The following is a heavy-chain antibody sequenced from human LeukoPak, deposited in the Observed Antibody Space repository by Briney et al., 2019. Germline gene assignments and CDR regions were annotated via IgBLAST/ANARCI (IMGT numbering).Heavy chain of an antibody. Sequence: GGSLRLSCAASGFTFSSYSMNWVRQAPGKGLEWVSSISSSSSYIYYADSVKGRFTISRDNAKNSLYLQMNSLRAEDTAVYYCAEVAPGELLYDYWGQGTLVTVSS. D-gene: IGHD1-26*01. J-gene: IGHJ4*02. V-gene: IGHV3-21*04. CDR1: GFTFSSYS. CDR2: ISSSSSYI. CDR3: AEVAPGELLYDY.